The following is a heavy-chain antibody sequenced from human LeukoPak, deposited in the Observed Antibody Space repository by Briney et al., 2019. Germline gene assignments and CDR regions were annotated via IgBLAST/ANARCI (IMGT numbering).Heavy chain of an antibody. Sequence: GGSLRLSCAASGFTFSSYEMNWVCQAPGKGLEWVSYISSSGSTIYYADSVKGRFTISRDNAKNSLYLQMNSLRAEDTAVYCCAREVVVAAFFDYWGQGTLVTVSS. CDR1: GFTFSSYE. V-gene: IGHV3-48*03. CDR2: ISSSGSTI. D-gene: IGHD2-15*01. CDR3: AREVVVAAFFDY. J-gene: IGHJ4*02.